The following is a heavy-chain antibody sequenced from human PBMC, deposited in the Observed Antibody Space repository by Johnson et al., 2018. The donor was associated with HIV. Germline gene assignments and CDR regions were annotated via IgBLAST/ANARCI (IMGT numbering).Heavy chain of an antibody. CDR2: ISSSGSII. CDR1: RFTFFSYA. V-gene: IGHV3-48*04. J-gene: IGHJ3*02. Sequence: VQLVESGGGLVQPGGSLRLSCAASRFTFFSYAMSWVRQAPVKGLESVSYISSSGSIISYADSVKGRFTISRDNAKKSLYLQMNSLRAEDTAVYYCARDGLAARVVGAFDIWGQGTMVTVSS. CDR3: ARDGLAARVVGAFDI. D-gene: IGHD6-13*01.